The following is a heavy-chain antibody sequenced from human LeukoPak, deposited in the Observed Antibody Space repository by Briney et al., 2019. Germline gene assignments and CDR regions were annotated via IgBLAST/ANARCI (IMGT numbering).Heavy chain of an antibody. CDR3: ARRRDGYELGY. CDR2: FDPEYGKT. Sequence: ASVKVSCKVSGYTLTELSMHWVRQAPGKGLEWMGGFDPEYGKTIYAQKFQGRVTITADESTSTAYMELSRLRSDDTAVYYCARRRDGYELGYWGQGTLVTVSS. J-gene: IGHJ4*02. V-gene: IGHV1-24*01. D-gene: IGHD5-24*01. CDR1: GYTLTELS.